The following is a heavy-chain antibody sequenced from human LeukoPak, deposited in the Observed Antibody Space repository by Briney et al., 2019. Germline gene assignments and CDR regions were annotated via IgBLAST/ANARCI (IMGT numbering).Heavy chain of an antibody. V-gene: IGHV3-21*01. Sequence: GGSLRLSCAASGFTFSSYSMNWVRQAPGKGLEWVSSISSSSSYIYYADSVKGRFTISRDNAKNSLYLQMNSLRAEDTAVYYCARDLPGAAMVYFDYWGQGTLDTVSS. J-gene: IGHJ4*02. CDR1: GFTFSSYS. D-gene: IGHD5-18*01. CDR3: ARDLPGAAMVYFDY. CDR2: ISSSSSYI.